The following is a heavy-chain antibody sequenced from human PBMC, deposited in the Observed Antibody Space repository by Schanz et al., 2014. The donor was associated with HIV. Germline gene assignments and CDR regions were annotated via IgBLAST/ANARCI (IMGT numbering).Heavy chain of an antibody. CDR3: AKDRNHYDSRYRGKGNYYYYYGMDV. J-gene: IGHJ6*02. D-gene: IGHD3-22*01. CDR2: LSYDGINK. Sequence: QVQLVESGGGVVQPGRSLRLSCAGSGFSFDTFGIHWVRQAPGKGLEWLAVLSYDGINKYFADSVKGRFTISRDNSKNTLYLQVKSLRAEDTAVYYCAKDRNHYDSRYRGKGNYYYYYGMDVWGQGTTVTVSS. V-gene: IGHV3-30*18. CDR1: GFSFDTFG.